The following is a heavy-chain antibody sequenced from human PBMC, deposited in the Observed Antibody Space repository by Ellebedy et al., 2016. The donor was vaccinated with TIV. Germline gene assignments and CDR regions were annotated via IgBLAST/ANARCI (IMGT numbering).Heavy chain of an antibody. CDR3: TRGRTTLTTREDY. CDR1: GLTFSDYY. Sequence: PGGSLRLSCAASGLTFSDYYMTWIRQAPGKGLEWVSYISSSGTNTYYADSVKGRFTISRDSAKTSVFLQMNSLRAEDTAVYYCTRGRTTLTTREDYWGQGTLVIVSS. D-gene: IGHD4-17*01. J-gene: IGHJ4*02. V-gene: IGHV3-11*01. CDR2: ISSSGTNT.